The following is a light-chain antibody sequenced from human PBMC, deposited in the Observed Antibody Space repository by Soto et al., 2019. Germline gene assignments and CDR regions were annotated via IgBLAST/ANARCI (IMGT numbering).Light chain of an antibody. Sequence: EVVLTQSPGTLSLSPGERATLSCRASQSVSNNYFAWYQQKPGQAPRLLIFGSSDRATGIPDRLSGSGSGTDFTLTISRLEPEDFAVYYCQQYGSSPPYTFGQVTKLEIK. V-gene: IGKV3-20*01. CDR2: GSS. CDR3: QQYGSSPPYT. CDR1: QSVSNNY. J-gene: IGKJ2*01.